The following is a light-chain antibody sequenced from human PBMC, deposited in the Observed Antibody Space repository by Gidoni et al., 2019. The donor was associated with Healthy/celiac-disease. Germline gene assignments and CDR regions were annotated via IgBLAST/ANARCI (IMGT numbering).Light chain of an antibody. V-gene: IGLV1-47*01. CDR1: NSNIGSNY. Sequence: QSVLTQPPSASGTPGQRVTISFSGSNSNIGSNYVYCYQQLPGSAPKLLIYRNNQRPTGVPERFSGSKSGSSAALAISGLRSEDDADYYCAAWDDSLSGPGVFGGGTKLTVL. CDR2: RNN. CDR3: AAWDDSLSGPGV. J-gene: IGLJ2*01.